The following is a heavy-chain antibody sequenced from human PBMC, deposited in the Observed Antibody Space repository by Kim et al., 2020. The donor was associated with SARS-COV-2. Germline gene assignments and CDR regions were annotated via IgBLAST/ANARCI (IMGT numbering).Heavy chain of an antibody. V-gene: IGHV4-34*01. J-gene: IGHJ6*02. CDR3: ARRRAWDV. CDR2: ITHSGST. CDR1: GGSFSAYS. Sequence: SETLSLTCAVYGGSFSAYSWSWIRQPPGKGLEWIGEITHSGSTNYNPSLKSRVTVSVDTSKNQFSLKLSSVTAADTAVYYCARRRAWDVWGQGTTVTVSS.